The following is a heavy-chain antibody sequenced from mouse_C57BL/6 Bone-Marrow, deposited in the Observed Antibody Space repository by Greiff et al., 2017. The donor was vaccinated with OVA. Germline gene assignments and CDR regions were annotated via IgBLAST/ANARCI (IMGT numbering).Heavy chain of an antibody. CDR2: FHPYNDDT. D-gene: IGHD1-1*01. Sequence: VQRVESGAELVKPGASVKMSCKASGYTFTTYPIEWMKQNHGKSLEWIGNFHPYNDDTKYNEKFKGKATLTVEKSSSTVYLELSRLTSDDSAVYYCARGGGSSYWYFDVWGTGTTVTVSS. CDR1: GYTFTTYP. CDR3: ARGGGSSYWYFDV. V-gene: IGHV1-47*01. J-gene: IGHJ1*03.